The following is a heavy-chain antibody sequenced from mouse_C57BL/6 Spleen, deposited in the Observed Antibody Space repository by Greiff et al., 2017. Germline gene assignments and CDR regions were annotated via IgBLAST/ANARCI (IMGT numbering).Heavy chain of an antibody. CDR1: GYAFSSYW. CDR3: AKEEDGYYSYCFDY. V-gene: IGHV1-80*01. CDR2: IYPGDGDT. D-gene: IGHD2-3*01. J-gene: IGHJ2*01. Sequence: QVQLQQSGAELVKPGASVKISCKASGYAFSSYWMNWVKQRPGKGLEWIGQIYPGDGDTNYNGKFKGKATLTADKSSSTAYMQLSSLTSEDSAVYFCAKEEDGYYSYCFDYWGQGTTLTVSS.